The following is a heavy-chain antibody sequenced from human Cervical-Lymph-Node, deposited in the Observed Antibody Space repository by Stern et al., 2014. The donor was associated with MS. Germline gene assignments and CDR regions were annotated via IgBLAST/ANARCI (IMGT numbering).Heavy chain of an antibody. Sequence: EVHLVESGGGLVQPGGSLRLSCAASGFTFSSYWMSWVRQAPGTGLEWVANIKQDGSEKYYVDSVKGRFTISRDNAKNSLYLQMNSLRAEDTAVYYCAREEPIAAATWGYWGQGTLVTVSS. CDR1: GFTFSSYW. J-gene: IGHJ4*02. CDR3: AREEPIAAATWGY. D-gene: IGHD6-13*01. V-gene: IGHV3-7*03. CDR2: IKQDGSEK.